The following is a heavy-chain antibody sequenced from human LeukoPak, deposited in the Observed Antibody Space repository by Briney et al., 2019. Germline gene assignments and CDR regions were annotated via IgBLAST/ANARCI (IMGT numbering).Heavy chain of an antibody. V-gene: IGHV1-2*02. Sequence: GASVKVSCKASGYTLTGYYMHWVRQAPGQGLEWMGWINPNSGGTNYAQKFQGRVTMTRDTSISTAYMELSRLRSDDTAVYYCARERNGSSWYRSPRGFDPWGQGTLVTVSS. CDR1: GYTLTGYY. D-gene: IGHD6-13*01. J-gene: IGHJ5*02. CDR3: ARERNGSSWYRSPRGFDP. CDR2: INPNSGGT.